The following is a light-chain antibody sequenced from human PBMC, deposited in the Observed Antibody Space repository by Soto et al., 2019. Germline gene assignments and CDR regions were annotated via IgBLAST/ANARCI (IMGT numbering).Light chain of an antibody. CDR1: SSDVGGYNY. J-gene: IGLJ1*01. CDR3: SSYTSSSTPYV. V-gene: IGLV2-14*01. Sequence: SVLTHPASVSGSPGQSITISCTGTSSDVGGYNYVSWYQQHPGKAPKLMIYDVSNRPSGVSNRFSGSKSGNTASLTISGLQAEDEADYYCSSYTSSSTPYVFGTGTKVTV. CDR2: DVS.